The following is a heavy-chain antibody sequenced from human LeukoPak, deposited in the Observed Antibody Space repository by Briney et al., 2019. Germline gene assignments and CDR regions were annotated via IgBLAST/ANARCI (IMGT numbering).Heavy chain of an antibody. CDR2: IRSKPYGGTT. J-gene: IGHJ4*02. D-gene: IGHD3-22*01. Sequence: GGSLRLSCTGSGFTFGDYVMSWFRQAPGKGREWVGFIRSKPYGGTTEYAASVKGRFTISRDDSKNIAYLQMNSLKTEDTAVFYCTRTGDYYDSSTYYYGLDYWGQGTLVTVSS. V-gene: IGHV3-49*03. CDR1: GFTFGDYV. CDR3: TRTGDYYDSSTYYYGLDY.